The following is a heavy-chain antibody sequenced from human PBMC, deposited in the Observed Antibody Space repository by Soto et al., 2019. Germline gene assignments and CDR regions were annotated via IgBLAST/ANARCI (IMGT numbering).Heavy chain of an antibody. V-gene: IGHV3-30*18. CDR1: GFTFSSYG. D-gene: IGHD2-21*01. CDR2: ISYDGSNK. CDR3: AKDGGDRSYWYFDL. Sequence: QVQLVESGGGVVQPGRSLRLSCAASGFTFSSYGMHWVRQAPGKGLEWVAVISYDGSNKYYADSVKGRFTISRDNSKNTLYLQMHSLRAEDTAVYYCAKDGGDRSYWYFDLWGRGTLVTVSS. J-gene: IGHJ2*01.